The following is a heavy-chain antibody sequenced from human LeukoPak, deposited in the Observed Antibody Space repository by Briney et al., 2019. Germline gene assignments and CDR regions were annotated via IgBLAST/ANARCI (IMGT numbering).Heavy chain of an antibody. CDR1: GGSISSYY. CDR3: ARSPIQLWFDP. V-gene: IGHV4-59*01. CDR2: IYYSGST. D-gene: IGHD5-18*01. Sequence: SETLSLXCTVSGGSISSYYWSWIRQPPGKGLEWIGYIYYSGSTNYNPSLKSRVTISVDTSKNQFSLKLSSVTAADTAVYYCARSPIQLWFDPWGQGTLVTVSS. J-gene: IGHJ5*02.